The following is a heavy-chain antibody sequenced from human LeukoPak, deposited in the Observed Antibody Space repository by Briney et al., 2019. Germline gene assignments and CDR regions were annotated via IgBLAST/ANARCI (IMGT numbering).Heavy chain of an antibody. D-gene: IGHD2/OR15-2a*01. CDR1: GFTFRYYA. Sequence: GGSLRLSCEGSGFTFRYYALTRVGQIPGKGLEWLAYISTRGDAIYYADSVKGRFTISRGNAKTSVFLQMTSLRAEDSAMYYCARGGLCVDNCFFLPFGYGGQGTLVTVSS. J-gene: IGHJ4*02. V-gene: IGHV3-48*01. CDR2: ISTRGDAI. CDR3: ARGGLCVDNCFFLPFGY.